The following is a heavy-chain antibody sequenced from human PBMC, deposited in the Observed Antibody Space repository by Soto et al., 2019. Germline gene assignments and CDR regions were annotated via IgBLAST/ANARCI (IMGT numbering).Heavy chain of an antibody. CDR2: IYHSGST. J-gene: IGHJ3*02. Sequence: SETLSLTCTVSGGSISSAAYYWSWIRQHPGKDLEWIGYIYHSGSTNYNPSLKSRVTISADTSKNQFSLKLSSVTAADTAVYYCASLTVTTVSAFDIWGQGTMVTVSS. CDR3: ASLTVTTVSAFDI. CDR1: GGSISSAAYY. V-gene: IGHV4-61*08. D-gene: IGHD4-17*01.